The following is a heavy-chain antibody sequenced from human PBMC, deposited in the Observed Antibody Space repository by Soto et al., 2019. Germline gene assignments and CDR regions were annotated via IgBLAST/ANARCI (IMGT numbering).Heavy chain of an antibody. CDR3: ARSQGSSTSLEIYYYYYYGMDV. V-gene: IGHV1-69*01. J-gene: IGHJ6*02. CDR1: GGTFSSYC. D-gene: IGHD2-2*01. CDR2: IIPISGTA. Sequence: QVQLVQSGAEVKKPGSSVKVSCKASGGTFSSYCISWVRQAPGQGLEWMGGIIPISGTANYAQKFQGRVTITADESTSTAYMELSSLRSEDTAVYYCARSQGSSTSLEIYYYYYYGMDVLGQGTTVTVSS.